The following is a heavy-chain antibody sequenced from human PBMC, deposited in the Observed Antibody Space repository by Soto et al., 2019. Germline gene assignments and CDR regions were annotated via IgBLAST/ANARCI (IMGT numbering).Heavy chain of an antibody. V-gene: IGHV3-7*01. CDR2: IKQDGSEK. D-gene: IGHD1-1*01. CDR1: GFTFSSYW. Sequence: GESLKISCAASGFTFSSYWMSWVRQAPGKGLEWVANIKQDGSEKYYVDSVKGRFTISRDNAKNSLYLQMNSLRAEDTAVYYCASSTGEGSSYYMDVWGKGTTVTVSS. CDR3: ASSTGEGSSYYMDV. J-gene: IGHJ6*03.